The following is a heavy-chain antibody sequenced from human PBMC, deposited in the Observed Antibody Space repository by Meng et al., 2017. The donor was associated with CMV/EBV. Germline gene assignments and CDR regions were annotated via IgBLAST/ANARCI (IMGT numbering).Heavy chain of an antibody. D-gene: IGHD2-15*01. CDR1: GYTFTDYF. CDR2: INPNSGGT. CDR3: TNMCSGGRCFDY. Sequence: ASVKVSCKASGYTFTDYFVHWVRQAPGQGPGWMGWINPNSGGTKYAQKFQGRVTMTRDTSISTAYMELSGLRSDDTAVFYCTNMCSGGRCFDYWGQGTLVTVSS. V-gene: IGHV1-2*02. J-gene: IGHJ4*02.